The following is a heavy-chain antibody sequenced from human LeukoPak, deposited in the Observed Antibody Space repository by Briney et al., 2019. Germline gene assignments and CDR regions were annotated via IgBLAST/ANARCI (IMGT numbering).Heavy chain of an antibody. Sequence: ASVKVSCKASGYTFSTFGISWVRQAPGHGLEWMGYISGRSDDINYAQNFEGRLTMTTDTSTSTAYMELVSLTSDDTAVYYCARDWDGRSDCSDPWGQGTLVIVSS. J-gene: IGHJ5*02. CDR3: ARDWDGRSDCSDP. D-gene: IGHD1-26*01. CDR2: ISGRSDDI. CDR1: GYTFSTFG. V-gene: IGHV1-18*01.